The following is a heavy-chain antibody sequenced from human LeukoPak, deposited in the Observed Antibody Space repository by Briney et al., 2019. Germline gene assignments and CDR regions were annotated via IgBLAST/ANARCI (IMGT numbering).Heavy chain of an antibody. V-gene: IGHV4-59*11. CDR2: IHYSGST. Sequence: SETLSLTCTVSGGSISSHFWSWIRQPPGKRLEWIGYIHYSGSTDYNSSLKSRVTISIDTSKNQFSLKLSSVTAADTAVYYCAREVAGTAYFDYWGQGTLVTASS. D-gene: IGHD6-19*01. CDR3: AREVAGTAYFDY. CDR1: GGSISSHF. J-gene: IGHJ4*02.